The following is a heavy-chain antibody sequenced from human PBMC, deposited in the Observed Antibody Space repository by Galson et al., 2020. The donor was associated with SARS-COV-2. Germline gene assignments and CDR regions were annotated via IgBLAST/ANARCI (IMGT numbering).Heavy chain of an antibody. CDR3: ARDPDGSGSYYR. J-gene: IGHJ5*02. CDR1: GGSFSGYY. CDR2: INHSGST. Sequence: SETLSLTCAVYGGSFSGYYWSWIRQPPGKGLEWIGEINHSGSTNYNPSLKSRVTISVDTSKNQFSLKLSSVTAADTAVYYCARDPDGSGSYYRWGQGTLVTVSS. V-gene: IGHV4-34*01. D-gene: IGHD3-10*01.